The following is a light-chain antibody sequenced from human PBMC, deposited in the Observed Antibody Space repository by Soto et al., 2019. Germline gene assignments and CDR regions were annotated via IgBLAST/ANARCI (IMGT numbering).Light chain of an antibody. CDR2: KAS. CDR3: QQYFTVPHT. V-gene: IGKV1-5*03. Sequence: DIQMTQSPSTLSASVGDRVTITCRASQSINNWLAWYQQKPGKAPKLLIYKASSLESGVPSRFSGSASGTEFTLTISSLQPDDFATYYCQQYFTVPHTFGLGTTLQIK. CDR1: QSINNW. J-gene: IGKJ2*01.